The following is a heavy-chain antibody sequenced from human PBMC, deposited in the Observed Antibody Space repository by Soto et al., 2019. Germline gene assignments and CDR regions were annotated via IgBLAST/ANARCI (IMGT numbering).Heavy chain of an antibody. CDR3: AGDSTMTLDY. D-gene: IGHD3-22*01. CDR1: GGSISSGGYY. J-gene: IGHJ4*02. V-gene: IGHV4-31*03. CDR2: IYYSGST. Sequence: QVQLQESGPGLVKPSQTLSLTCTVSGGSISSGGYYWSWIRQHPGKGLEWIGYIYYSGSTYYNPSLKSRVTLSVGTSKSQFSLKLSSVTAADTAVYYCAGDSTMTLDYWGQGTLVTVSS.